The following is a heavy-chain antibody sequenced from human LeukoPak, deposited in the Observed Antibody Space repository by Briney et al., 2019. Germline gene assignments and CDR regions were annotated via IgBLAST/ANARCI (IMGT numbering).Heavy chain of an antibody. CDR3: ARSRWEVIILSNWFDP. CDR1: GFTFSSYS. CDR2: ISSSSSYI. D-gene: IGHD3-3*01. J-gene: IGHJ5*02. V-gene: IGHV3-21*01. Sequence: PGGSLRLSCAASGFTFSSYSMNWVRQAPGKGLEWVSSISSSSSYIYYADSVKGRFTISRDNAKNSRYLQMNSLRAEDTAVYYCARSRWEVIILSNWFDPWGQGTLVTVSS.